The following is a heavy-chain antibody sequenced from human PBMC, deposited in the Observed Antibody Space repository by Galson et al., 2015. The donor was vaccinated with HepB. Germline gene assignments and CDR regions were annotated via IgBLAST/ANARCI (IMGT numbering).Heavy chain of an antibody. CDR3: ARDCSSTSCYSDAFDI. Sequence: SLRLSCAASGFTFTGYSMNWVRQAPGRGLEWVSSISSSSTYMYYADSVKGRFTISRDNAKNSLYLQMNSLRAEDTAVHYCARDCSSTSCYSDAFDIWGQGTMVTVSS. CDR1: GFTFTGYS. V-gene: IGHV3-21*01. CDR2: ISSSSTYM. D-gene: IGHD2-2*01. J-gene: IGHJ3*02.